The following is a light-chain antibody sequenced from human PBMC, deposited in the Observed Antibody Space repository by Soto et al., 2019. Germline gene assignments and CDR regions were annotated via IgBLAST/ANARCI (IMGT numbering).Light chain of an antibody. Sequence: QSVLTQPPSVSAAPGQRVIISCSGSSTNIGANYVSWYQHLPGTAPKLVVYDNDRRPSELPSRFSGSKSGTSATLVITGLQTGDEADYYCGTWDDSLVSYVFGAGTKLTVL. CDR1: STNIGANY. CDR2: DND. J-gene: IGLJ1*01. CDR3: GTWDDSLVSYV. V-gene: IGLV1-51*01.